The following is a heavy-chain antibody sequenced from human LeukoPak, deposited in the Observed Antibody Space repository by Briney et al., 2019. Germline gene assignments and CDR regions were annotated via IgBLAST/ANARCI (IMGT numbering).Heavy chain of an antibody. CDR3: ARDYDYPWGSYRYDAFDV. J-gene: IGHJ3*01. CDR1: GFTFSNYW. D-gene: IGHD3-16*02. CDR2: INSDASTT. Sequence: GGSLRLSCAASGFTFSNYWMHWVRQAPGKELVWASHINSDASTTTYADFVKGRFTISRDNAKNTLYLQMNSLGAEDTAVYYCARDYDYPWGSYRYDAFDVWGQGTVDTVSS. V-gene: IGHV3-74*01.